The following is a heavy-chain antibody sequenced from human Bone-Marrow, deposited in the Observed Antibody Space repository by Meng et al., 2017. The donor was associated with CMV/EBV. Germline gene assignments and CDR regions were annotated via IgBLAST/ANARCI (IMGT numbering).Heavy chain of an antibody. CDR1: GYTFTSYD. CDR2: MNPNSGDT. V-gene: IGHV1-8*03. J-gene: IGHJ4*02. Sequence: ASVKDSCKASGYTFTSYDINWVRQANGQGLEWMGWMNPNSGDTGYAQKFQGRVNITRNTSISTAYMELSSLKYVDTAVYYCARGDQLANFDYWGQGTLVTVSS. CDR3: ARGDQLANFDY. D-gene: IGHD2-2*01.